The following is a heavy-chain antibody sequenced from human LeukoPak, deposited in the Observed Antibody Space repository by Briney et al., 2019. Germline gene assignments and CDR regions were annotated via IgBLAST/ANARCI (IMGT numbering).Heavy chain of an antibody. J-gene: IGHJ6*03. Sequence: SETLSLTCTVSGGSISSYYWSWIRQPPGKGLEWIGYIYYSGSTNYNPSLKSRVTISVDTSKNQFSLKLSSVTAADTAVYYCARVLLYGSGSYPSHYYYYYMDVWGKGTTVTVSS. V-gene: IGHV4-59*01. CDR1: GGSISSYY. CDR3: ARVLLYGSGSYPSHYYYYYMDV. D-gene: IGHD3-10*01. CDR2: IYYSGST.